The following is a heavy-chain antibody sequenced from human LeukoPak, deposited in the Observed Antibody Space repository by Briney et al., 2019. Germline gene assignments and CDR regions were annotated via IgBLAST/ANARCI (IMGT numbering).Heavy chain of an antibody. D-gene: IGHD3-22*01. CDR1: GFTVNSND. CDR2: INSDGSST. V-gene: IGHV3-74*01. J-gene: IGHJ4*02. Sequence: GGSLRLSCAASGFTVNSNDMSWVRQAPGKGLVWVSRINSDGSSTTYGDSVKGRFTISRDNAKNTLYMYIHSLRAEDTAVYYCAREYYDSSGSPYFDYWGQGTLVTVSS. CDR3: AREYYDSSGSPYFDY.